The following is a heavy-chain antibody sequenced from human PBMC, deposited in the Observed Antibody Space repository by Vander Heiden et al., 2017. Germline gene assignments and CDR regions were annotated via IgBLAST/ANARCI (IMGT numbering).Heavy chain of an antibody. D-gene: IGHD4-17*01. CDR1: GGTFSSYA. Sequence: VQLVQSGAEVKKPGSSVKVSCKASGGTFSSYAISWVRQAPGQGLEWMGGIIPIFGTANYAQKFQGRVTITADKSTSTAYMELSSLRSEDTAVYYCARDQGTTVTTFYYYGMDVWGQGTTVTVSS. V-gene: IGHV1-69*06. CDR2: IIPIFGTA. J-gene: IGHJ6*02. CDR3: ARDQGTTVTTFYYYGMDV.